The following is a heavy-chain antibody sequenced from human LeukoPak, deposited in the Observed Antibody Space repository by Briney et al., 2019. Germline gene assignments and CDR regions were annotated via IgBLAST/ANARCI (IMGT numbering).Heavy chain of an antibody. Sequence: GGSLRLSCTASGFSFGDYAMSWVRQVPGKGLEWLGLIRSKAYGETTEYAASVKNRFTISRDDSKSIAYLRMNSLKTEDTAVYSCTATYYYGSGTYRYFDYWGQGTLVTVSS. CDR3: TATYYYGSGTYRYFDY. CDR1: GFSFGDYA. D-gene: IGHD3-10*01. V-gene: IGHV3-49*04. CDR2: IRSKAYGETT. J-gene: IGHJ4*02.